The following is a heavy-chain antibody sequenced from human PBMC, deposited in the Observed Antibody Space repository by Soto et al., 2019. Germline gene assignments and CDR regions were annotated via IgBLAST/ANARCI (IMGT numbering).Heavy chain of an antibody. CDR2: ISAYNGNT. D-gene: IGHD3-22*01. V-gene: IGHV1-18*01. CDR1: GYTFTSYG. Sequence: QVQLVQSGAEVKKPGASVKVSCKASGYTFTSYGISWVRQAPGQGLEWMGWISAYNGNTNYAQKLQGRVTMTTDTSTSTAYMELRSPRSDDTAVYYCARVGEDDSSGYYDVGWFDPWGQGTLVTVSS. J-gene: IGHJ5*02. CDR3: ARVGEDDSSGYYDVGWFDP.